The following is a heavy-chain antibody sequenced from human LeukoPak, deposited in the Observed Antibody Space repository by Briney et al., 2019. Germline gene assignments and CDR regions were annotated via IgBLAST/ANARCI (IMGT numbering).Heavy chain of an antibody. V-gene: IGHV4-39*01. CDR2: IYYSGST. CDR1: GGSISSGSYY. D-gene: IGHD1-1*01. J-gene: IGHJ6*03. Sequence: PSPTLSLTCTVSGGSISSGSYYWSWIRQPPGTGLEWIGSIYYSGSTYYNPSLKSRVTISVDTSKNQFSLKLSSVTAADTAVYYCARPLTGYYYYIDVWGKGTTVTVSS. CDR3: ARPLTGYYYYIDV.